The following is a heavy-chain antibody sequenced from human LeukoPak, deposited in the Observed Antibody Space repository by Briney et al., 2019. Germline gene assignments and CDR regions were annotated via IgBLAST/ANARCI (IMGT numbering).Heavy chain of an antibody. V-gene: IGHV3-7*01. CDR1: GFTLTSHW. CDR2: IKQDGRER. D-gene: IGHD4-23*01. J-gene: IGHJ4*02. CDR3: GRGLRWVDY. Sequence: GGSLRLSCAASGFTLTSHWMNWVRQAPGKGLEWVANIKQDGRERYYVDSVEGRFTISRDNAKNSLYLQMNSLRAEDTAVYHCGRGLRWVDYWGQGTLVTVSS.